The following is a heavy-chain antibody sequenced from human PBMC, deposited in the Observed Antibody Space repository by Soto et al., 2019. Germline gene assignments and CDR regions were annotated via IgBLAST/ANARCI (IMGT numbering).Heavy chain of an antibody. V-gene: IGHV3-11*06. J-gene: IGHJ4*02. D-gene: IGHD5-12*01. CDR2: ISSSSSYT. CDR1: GPTFRGYY. Sequence: GGSLSLSCATPGPTFRGYYMSWIPPAPGKGLEWVSFISSSSSYTNCADSVKGRFTISRDNAKNSLYLQMSSLRAEDTALYYCARTGGYSGYDLDYWGQGTLVTVSS. CDR3: ARTGGYSGYDLDY.